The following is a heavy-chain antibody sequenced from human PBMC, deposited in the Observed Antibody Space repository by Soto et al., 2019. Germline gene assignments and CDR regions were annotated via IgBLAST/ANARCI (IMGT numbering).Heavy chain of an antibody. Sequence: QITLKESGPPLVRPAQNLTLTCAFSGFSLTTTRMGVAWIRQPPGKALEWLALIYWDDDKRYSPSLKNRLTVSKDTSTNRVVLTITNISPDDTGTYFCAHAGDFDLLSFDRWGPGTLVTVSS. CDR1: GFSLTTTRMG. J-gene: IGHJ4*02. CDR3: AHAGDFDLLSFDR. D-gene: IGHD2-15*01. CDR2: IYWDDDK. V-gene: IGHV2-5*02.